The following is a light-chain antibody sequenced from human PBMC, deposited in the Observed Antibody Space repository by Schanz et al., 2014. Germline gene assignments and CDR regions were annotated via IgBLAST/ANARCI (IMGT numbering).Light chain of an antibody. CDR2: DVS. CDR3: CSYAGSSWV. J-gene: IGLJ3*02. V-gene: IGLV2-11*01. CDR1: SSDVGGYNH. Sequence: QSALTQPRSVSGSPGQSVTISRTGTSSDVGGYNHVSWYQQHPGKAPKLMIYDVSKRPSGVRDRFSGSKSGNTASLTISGLQAEDEADYYCCSYAGSSWVFGGGTKLTVL.